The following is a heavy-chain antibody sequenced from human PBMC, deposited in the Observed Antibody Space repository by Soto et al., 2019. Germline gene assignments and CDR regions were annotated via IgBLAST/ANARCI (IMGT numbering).Heavy chain of an antibody. CDR2: ISWNSGSI. Sequence: SLRLSCAASGFTFDDYAMHWVRQAPGKGLEWVSGISWNSGSIGYADSVKGRFTISRDSAKNSLYLQMNSLRAEDTALYYCAKGGSTSPNTEADALDIWGQGTMVTVS. D-gene: IGHD1-26*01. CDR1: GFTFDDYA. V-gene: IGHV3-9*01. J-gene: IGHJ3*02. CDR3: AKGGSTSPNTEADALDI.